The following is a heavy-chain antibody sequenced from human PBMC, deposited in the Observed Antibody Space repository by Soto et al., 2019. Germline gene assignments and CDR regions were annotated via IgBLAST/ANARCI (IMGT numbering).Heavy chain of an antibody. D-gene: IGHD6-19*01. CDR1: GFTFSSYG. Sequence: PGGSLRLSCAASGFTFSSYGMHWVRQAPGKGLEWVAVIWYDGSNKYYADSVKGRFTISRDNSKNTLYLQMNSLRAEDTAVYYCAKDKLAVAVAAPFDYWGQGTLVTVSS. J-gene: IGHJ4*02. CDR3: AKDKLAVAVAAPFDY. V-gene: IGHV3-30*02. CDR2: IWYDGSNK.